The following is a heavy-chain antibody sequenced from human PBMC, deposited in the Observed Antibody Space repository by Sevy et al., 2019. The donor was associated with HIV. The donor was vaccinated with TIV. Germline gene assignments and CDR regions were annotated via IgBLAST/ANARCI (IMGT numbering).Heavy chain of an antibody. V-gene: IGHV3-9*01. CDR2: ISWNSGSI. CDR3: AKAPSSGWTREYYFDY. J-gene: IGHJ4*02. CDR1: GFTFDDYA. D-gene: IGHD6-19*01. Sequence: GGSLRLSCAASGFTFDDYAMHWVRQAPGKGLEWVSGISWNSGSIGYADSVKGRFTISRDNAKNSLYLQMNSLRAEDTALYYCAKAPSSGWTREYYFDYGGQGTRVTVSS.